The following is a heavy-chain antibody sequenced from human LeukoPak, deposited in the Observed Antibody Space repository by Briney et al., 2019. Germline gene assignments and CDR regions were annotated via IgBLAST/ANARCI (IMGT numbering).Heavy chain of an antibody. CDR3: AYYYDSSGDY. V-gene: IGHV3-30*02. J-gene: IGHJ4*02. Sequence: GGSLRLSCAASGCIFSSYVMHWVRQAPGKGLEWVAFIRYDGSNKYYADSVKGRFTISRDNSKNTLYLQMNSLRAEDTAVYYRAYYYDSSGDYWGQGTLVTVSS. CDR1: GCIFSSYV. D-gene: IGHD3-22*01. CDR2: IRYDGSNK.